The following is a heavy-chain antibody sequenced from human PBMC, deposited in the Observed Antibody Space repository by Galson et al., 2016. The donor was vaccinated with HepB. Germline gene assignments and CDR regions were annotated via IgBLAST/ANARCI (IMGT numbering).Heavy chain of an antibody. CDR2: ISYDGDTK. Sequence: AASGFTFSTYGMHWVRQAPGKGLEWVAVISYDGDTKYHADSVKGRFTISRDNSKNTLYLQMHRLRFEDTAVYYCASDPRQWQRGYNYGFEYWGQGTLVSVSS. CDR3: ASDPRQWQRGYNYGFEY. D-gene: IGHD5-18*01. V-gene: IGHV3-30*03. J-gene: IGHJ4*02. CDR1: GFTFSTYG.